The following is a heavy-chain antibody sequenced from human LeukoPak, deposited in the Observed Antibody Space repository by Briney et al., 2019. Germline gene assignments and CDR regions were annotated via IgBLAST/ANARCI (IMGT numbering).Heavy chain of an antibody. J-gene: IGHJ4*02. Sequence: GGSLRLSCADSGFTFSSNAMSWVRQAPGKGLEWVSAISGSGGSTYYADSVKGRFTISRDNSKNTLFLQMNSLRAEDTAVYYCAKSTGGSYYYFDSWGQGTLVTVSS. CDR3: AKSTGGSYYYFDS. D-gene: IGHD1-26*01. CDR2: ISGSGGST. CDR1: GFTFSSNA. V-gene: IGHV3-23*01.